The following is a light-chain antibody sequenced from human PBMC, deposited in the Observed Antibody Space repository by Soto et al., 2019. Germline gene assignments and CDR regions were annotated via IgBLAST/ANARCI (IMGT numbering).Light chain of an antibody. J-gene: IGKJ1*01. CDR3: QHYRIYSNT. CDR2: DTS. Sequence: EVVMTQSPATRSVSWGERATISCRASQSVSNKLAWYQHKPGQAPRVLIYDTSTIAASIPAKFSGSASGAEFTLTINSLPPDDFATYYCQHYRIYSNTFCQGTKVDIK. V-gene: IGKV3-15*01. CDR1: QSVSNK.